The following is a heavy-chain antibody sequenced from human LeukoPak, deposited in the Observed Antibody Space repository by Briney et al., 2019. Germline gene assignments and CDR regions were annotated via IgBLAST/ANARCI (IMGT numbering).Heavy chain of an antibody. J-gene: IGHJ6*02. CDR3: ARVGRVGSYYYGMDV. V-gene: IGHV5-51*01. CDR2: IYPGDSDT. D-gene: IGHD3-10*01. Sequence: GESPKISCKGSGYRFTSDWIGWVRQMPGKGLEWMGIIYPGDSDTRYSPSFQGQVTISADKSISTAYLQWSSLKASDTAMYYCARVGRVGSYYYGMDVWGQGTTVTVSS. CDR1: GYRFTSDW.